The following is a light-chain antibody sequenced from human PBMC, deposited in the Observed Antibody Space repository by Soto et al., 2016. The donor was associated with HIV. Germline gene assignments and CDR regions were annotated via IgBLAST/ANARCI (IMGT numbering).Light chain of an antibody. CDR2: DDS. J-gene: IGLJ3*02. Sequence: SYVLTQPPSVSVAPGKTARITCGGTNVGSKSVHWYQQKPGQAPVLVVYDDSDRPSGIPERFSGSNSENTATLTISRVEAGDEADYYCQVWDNSRDHWVFGGGTKLTVL. CDR1: NVGSKS. V-gene: IGLV3-21*03. CDR3: QVWDNSRDHWV.